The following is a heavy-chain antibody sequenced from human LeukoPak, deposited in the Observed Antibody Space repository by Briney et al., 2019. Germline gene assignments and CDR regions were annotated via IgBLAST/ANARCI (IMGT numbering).Heavy chain of an antibody. V-gene: IGHV3-48*02. CDR3: ARYPYGPGWFDR. Sequence: GGSLRLSCAASGFTFSSYSMNWVRQAPGKGLEWVSYISSSSSTIYYADSVKGRFTISRDNAKNSLYLQMNCLRDEDTAVYYCARYPYGPGWFDRWGQGTLVTVSS. CDR2: ISSSSSTI. D-gene: IGHD4-17*01. J-gene: IGHJ5*02. CDR1: GFTFSSYS.